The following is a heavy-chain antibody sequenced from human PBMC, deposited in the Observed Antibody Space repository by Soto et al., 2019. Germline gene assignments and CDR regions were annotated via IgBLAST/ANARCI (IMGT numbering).Heavy chain of an antibody. V-gene: IGHV4-28*01. Sequence: QVQLQESGPGLVKPSDTLSLTCAVSGYSISSSNWWGWIRQPPGKGLEWIGYIYYSGSTYYNPSLKSRVTMSLDTSKNQLSLKLSSVTAVDTAVYYCARLKGSYCSGGSCPRGGWFDPWGQGTLVTVSS. CDR3: ARLKGSYCSGGSCPRGGWFDP. CDR2: IYYSGST. J-gene: IGHJ5*02. D-gene: IGHD2-15*01. CDR1: GYSISSSNW.